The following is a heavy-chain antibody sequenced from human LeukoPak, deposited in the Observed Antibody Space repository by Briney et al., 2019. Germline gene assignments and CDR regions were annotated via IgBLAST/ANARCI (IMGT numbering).Heavy chain of an antibody. CDR2: IIPIFGTA. V-gene: IGHV1-69*13. J-gene: IGHJ4*02. CDR1: GGTFISYA. Sequence: SVKVSCKASGGTFISYAISWVRQAPGQGLEWMGGIIPIFGTANYAQKFQGRVTITADESTSTAYMELSSLRSEDTAVYYCARDLGGGSPFDYWGQGTLVTVSS. D-gene: IGHD2-15*01. CDR3: ARDLGGGSPFDY.